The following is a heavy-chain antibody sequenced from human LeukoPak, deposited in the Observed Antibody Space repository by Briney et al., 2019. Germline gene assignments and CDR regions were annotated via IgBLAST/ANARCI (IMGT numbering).Heavy chain of an antibody. CDR1: GGSISSSSYY. CDR3: ARDSWSGDYYYGMDV. D-gene: IGHD3-10*01. CDR2: IHYSGST. J-gene: IGHJ6*02. V-gene: IGHV4-39*02. Sequence: SETLSLTCTVSGGSISSSSYYWGWIRQPPGKGLEWIGSIHYSGSTYYNPSLKSRVTISVDTSKNQSSLELTSVTAADTAVYYCARDSWSGDYYYGMDVWGQGTTVTVSS.